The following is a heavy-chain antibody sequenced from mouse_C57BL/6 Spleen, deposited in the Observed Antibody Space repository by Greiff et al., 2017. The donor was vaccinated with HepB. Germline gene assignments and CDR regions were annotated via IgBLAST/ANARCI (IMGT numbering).Heavy chain of an antibody. CDR2: ISSGSSTI. CDR3: ARRSSYVGAMDY. CDR1: GFTFSDYG. D-gene: IGHD1-1*01. J-gene: IGHJ4*01. V-gene: IGHV5-17*01. Sequence: EVNVVDSGGGLVKPGGSLKLSCAASGFTFSDYGMHWVRQAPEKGLEWVAYISSGSSTIYYADTVKGRFTISRDNAKNTLFLQMTSLRSEDTAMYYCARRSSYVGAMDYWGQGTSVTVSS.